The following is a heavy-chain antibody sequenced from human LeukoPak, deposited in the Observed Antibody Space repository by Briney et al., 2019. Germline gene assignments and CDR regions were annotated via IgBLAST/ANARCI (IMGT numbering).Heavy chain of an antibody. CDR1: GFTVSSNY. J-gene: IGHJ4*02. D-gene: IGHD3-16*01. V-gene: IGHV3-66*01. Sequence: GGSLRLSCAASGFTVSSNYMSWVRQAPGKGLEWVSVIYSGGSTYYADSVKGRFTISRDNSKNTLYLQMNSLRAEDTAVYYCARGRGSGLSQYYFDYWGQGTLSPSPQ. CDR3: ARGRGSGLSQYYFDY. CDR2: IYSGGST.